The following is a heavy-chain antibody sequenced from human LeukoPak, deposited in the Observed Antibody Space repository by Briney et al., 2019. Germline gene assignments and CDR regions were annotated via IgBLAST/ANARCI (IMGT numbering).Heavy chain of an antibody. CDR1: GFTVSSNY. V-gene: IGHV3-53*01. CDR2: IYREGHT. Sequence: GGSLRLSCVASGFTVSSNYVSWVRQAPGKGLEWVSIIYREGHTTCADSVKGRFTISRNNSKNTLYLQMNSLRPEDTAVYYCVGQFGNSGHTGWGQGTLVTASS. J-gene: IGHJ4*02. D-gene: IGHD3-10*01. CDR3: VGQFGNSGHTG.